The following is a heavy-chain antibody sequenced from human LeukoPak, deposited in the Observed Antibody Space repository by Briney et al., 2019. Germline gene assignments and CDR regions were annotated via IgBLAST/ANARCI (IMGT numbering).Heavy chain of an antibody. CDR2: IIPIFGTA. Sequence: ASVKVSCKASGYTFTSYGISWVRQAPGQGLEWMGGIIPIFGTANYAQKFQGRVTITADESTSTAYMELSSLRSEDTAVYYCARVGLGYCSGGSCSWGDDAFDIWGQGTMVTVSS. D-gene: IGHD2-15*01. CDR3: ARVGLGYCSGGSCSWGDDAFDI. V-gene: IGHV1-69*13. CDR1: GYTFTSYG. J-gene: IGHJ3*02.